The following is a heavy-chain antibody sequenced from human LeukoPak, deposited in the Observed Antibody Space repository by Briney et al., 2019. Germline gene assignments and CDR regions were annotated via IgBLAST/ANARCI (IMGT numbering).Heavy chain of an antibody. CDR3: ARDDVGIAAAGGIY. V-gene: IGHV4-61*02. CDR2: IYTRGST. J-gene: IGHJ4*02. D-gene: IGHD6-13*01. CDR1: GGSISSGSYY. Sequence: SETLSLTCAVSGGSISSGSYYWSWIRQPAGKGLEWIGRIYTRGSTDYNPSLKSRVTISIDTSKNQFSLKLSSVTAADTAVYYCARDDVGIAAAGGIYWGQGTLVTVSS.